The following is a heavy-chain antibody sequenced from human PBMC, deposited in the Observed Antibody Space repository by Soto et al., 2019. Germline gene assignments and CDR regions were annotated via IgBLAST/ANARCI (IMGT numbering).Heavy chain of an antibody. Sequence: QVQLQESGPGLGKPSQTLSLTCTVSGGSISSGGYYWSWIRQHPGKGLEWVGYIYYSGSTYYNPSRRRRVTIPVDTSKTQFAMKLSSVTAADTAVYYRARTPLAVAGIDYWGQGTLVTVSS. D-gene: IGHD6-19*01. CDR2: IYYSGST. CDR1: GGSISSGGYY. J-gene: IGHJ4*02. V-gene: IGHV4-31*03. CDR3: ARTPLAVAGIDY.